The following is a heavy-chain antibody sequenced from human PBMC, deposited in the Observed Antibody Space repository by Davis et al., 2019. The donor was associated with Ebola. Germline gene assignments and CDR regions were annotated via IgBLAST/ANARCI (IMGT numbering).Heavy chain of an antibody. CDR2: IYPSGSHA. D-gene: IGHD4-17*01. Sequence: GESLKISCKASGYSSNTYWIGWVRQMPGKGLEWMGIIYPSGSHARYSPSFQGPVTISADKSISTAYLQWSSLKASDTAIYYSATKYDYAIYNWGQGTLVTVSS. J-gene: IGHJ4*02. V-gene: IGHV5-51*01. CDR1: GYSSNTYW. CDR3: ATKYDYAIYN.